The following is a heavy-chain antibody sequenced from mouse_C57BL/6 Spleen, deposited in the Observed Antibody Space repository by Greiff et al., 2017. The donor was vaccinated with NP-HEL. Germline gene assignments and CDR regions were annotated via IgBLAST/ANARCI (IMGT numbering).Heavy chain of an antibody. CDR1: GYTFTSYW. J-gene: IGHJ3*01. CDR2: IDPSDSYT. Sequence: QVQLQPGAELVRPGTSVKLSCKASGYTFTSYWMHWVKQRPGQGLEWIGVIDPSDSYTNYNQKFKGKATLTVDTSSSTAYMQLSSLTSEDSAVYYCARDYGSFAYWGQGTLVTVSA. D-gene: IGHD1-1*02. CDR3: ARDYGSFAY. V-gene: IGHV1-59*01.